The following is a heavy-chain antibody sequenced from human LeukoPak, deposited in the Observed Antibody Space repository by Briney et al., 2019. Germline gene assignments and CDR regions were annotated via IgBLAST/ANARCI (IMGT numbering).Heavy chain of an antibody. D-gene: IGHD3-10*01. Sequence: GGSLRLSCAVFGFSLRDYDISWIRQAPGKGLEWVSHSVTSSGAIYHADSVKGRFTISRDNARNSLFLQLNNLRAEDTALYYCARDPKGDRAFDIWGQATMVTVSS. CDR3: ARDPKGDRAFDI. V-gene: IGHV3-11*01. CDR2: SVTSSGAI. CDR1: GFSLRDYD. J-gene: IGHJ3*02.